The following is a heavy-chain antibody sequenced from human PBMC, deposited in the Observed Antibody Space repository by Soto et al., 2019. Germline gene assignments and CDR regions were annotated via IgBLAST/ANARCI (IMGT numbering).Heavy chain of an antibody. D-gene: IGHD1-1*01. J-gene: IGHJ4*02. CDR2: IYPGDYDT. CDR1: GYXFSTNL. Sequence: DXLKSCCKCSGYXFSTNLLGWVRHMPGQGLEFIGIIYPGDYDTRYSPSFQGHVTISVYKSSITAYLQLSTLKTSYTAIYYCARAPTGISHPYHFDNWCQGALVKVFS. V-gene: IGHV5-51*01. CDR3: ARAPTGISHPYHFDN.